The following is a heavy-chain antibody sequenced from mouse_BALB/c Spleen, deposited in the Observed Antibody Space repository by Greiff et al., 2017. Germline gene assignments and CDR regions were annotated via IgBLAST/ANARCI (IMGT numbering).Heavy chain of an antibody. V-gene: IGHV3-5*02. Sequence: DVKLQESGPGLVKPSQTVSLTCTVTGISITTGNYRWSWIRQFPGNKLEWIGYIYYSGTITYNPSLTSRTTITRDTSKNQFFLEMNSLTAEDTATYYCARDGGDPYAMDYWGQGTAVTVSS. J-gene: IGHJ4*01. CDR1: GISITTGNYR. CDR3: ARDGGDPYAMDY. CDR2: IYYSGTI.